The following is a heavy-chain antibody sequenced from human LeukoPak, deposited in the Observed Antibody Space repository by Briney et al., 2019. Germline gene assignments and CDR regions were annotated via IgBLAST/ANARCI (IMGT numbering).Heavy chain of an antibody. D-gene: IGHD4-17*01. CDR3: ARLSVTTGWFDP. CDR1: GGSISSYY. Sequence: SETLSLTCTVSGGSISSYYWSWIRQPAGKGLEWIGRIYTSGSTNYNPSLKGRVTMSVDTSKNQFSLKLSSVTAADTAVYYCARLSVTTGWFDPWGQGTLVTVSS. V-gene: IGHV4-4*07. CDR2: IYTSGST. J-gene: IGHJ5*02.